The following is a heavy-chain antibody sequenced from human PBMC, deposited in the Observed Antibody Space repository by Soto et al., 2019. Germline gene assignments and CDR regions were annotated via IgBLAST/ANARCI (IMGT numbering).Heavy chain of an antibody. J-gene: IGHJ4*02. Sequence: QVQLQESGPGLVKPSETLSLTCTVSGGSIRTYYWNWIRQPPGKGLEWIGYMDYGGGTNYNPSLTSRVTVSGETSKNDISLKLTSVTAADTAVYYCAGSTGYGDSYFDYWGRGTLVTVSS. D-gene: IGHD4-17*01. V-gene: IGHV4-59*01. CDR1: GGSIRTYY. CDR3: AGSTGYGDSYFDY. CDR2: MDYGGGT.